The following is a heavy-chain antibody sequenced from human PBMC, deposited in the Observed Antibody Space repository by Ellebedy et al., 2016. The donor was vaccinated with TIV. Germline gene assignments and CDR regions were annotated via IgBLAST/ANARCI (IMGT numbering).Heavy chain of an antibody. CDR2: IKQDGSEK. V-gene: IGHV3-7*01. D-gene: IGHD3-16*01. J-gene: IGHJ6*01. Sequence: GESLKISCAASGFTFSSYWMNWVRQAPGKGLEWVANIKQDGSEKYYVDYVKGRFTISRDNAKNSLYLQMNSLRAEDTAVYYCARDGGDDLYYYGMDVWGQGTTVTVSS. CDR1: GFTFSSYW. CDR3: ARDGGDDLYYYGMDV.